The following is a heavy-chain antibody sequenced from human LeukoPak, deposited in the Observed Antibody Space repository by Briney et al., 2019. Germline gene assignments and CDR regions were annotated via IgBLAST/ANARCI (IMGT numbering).Heavy chain of an antibody. CDR3: ARGVLMVYAPYYFDY. Sequence: SVKVSXKASGGTFSSYAISWVRQAPGQGLEWMGGIIPIFGTAKYAQKFQGRVTITTDESTSTAYMELSSLRSEDTAVYYCARGVLMVYAPYYFDYWGQGTLVTVSS. D-gene: IGHD2-8*01. J-gene: IGHJ4*02. CDR1: GGTFSSYA. CDR2: IIPIFGTA. V-gene: IGHV1-69*05.